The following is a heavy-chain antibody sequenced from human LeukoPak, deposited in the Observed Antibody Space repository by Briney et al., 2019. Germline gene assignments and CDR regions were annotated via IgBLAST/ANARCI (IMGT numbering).Heavy chain of an antibody. CDR2: ISYDGSNK. J-gene: IGHJ4*02. CDR1: GFTFSSYA. CDR3: ASPTTVTTY. Sequence: GGFLRLSCAASGFTFSSYAMHWVRQAPGKGLEWVAVISYDGSNKYYADSVKGRFTISRDNSKNTLYLQMNSLRAEDTAVYYCASPTTVTTYWGQGTLVTVSS. V-gene: IGHV3-30-3*01. D-gene: IGHD4-17*01.